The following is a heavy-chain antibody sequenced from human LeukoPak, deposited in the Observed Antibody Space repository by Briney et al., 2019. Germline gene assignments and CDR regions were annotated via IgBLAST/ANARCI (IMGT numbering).Heavy chain of an antibody. J-gene: IGHJ3*02. CDR3: ARGSGSYPPLDAFDI. CDR1: GGSIRSYY. Sequence: SETLSLTCTVSGGSIRSYYWGWIRQPPGKGLEWIGSIYYSGSTYYNPSLKSRVTISVDTSKNQFSLKLSSVTAADTAVYYCARGSGSYPPLDAFDIWGQGTMVTVSS. V-gene: IGHV4-39*01. D-gene: IGHD1-26*01. CDR2: IYYSGST.